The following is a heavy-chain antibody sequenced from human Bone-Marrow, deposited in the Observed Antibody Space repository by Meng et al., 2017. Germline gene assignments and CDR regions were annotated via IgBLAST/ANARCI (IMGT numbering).Heavy chain of an antibody. V-gene: IGHV3-9*01. Sequence: GGSLRLSCAASGFTFDDYAQHWVRQAPGKGLEWVSGISWNSGSIGYADSVKGRFTISRENAKNSLYLQMNSLRAEDTALYYCANSRGYYDSSGYFGYWGQGTRVTVSS. CDR3: ANSRGYYDSSGYFGY. J-gene: IGHJ4*02. CDR1: GFTFDDYA. D-gene: IGHD3-22*01. CDR2: ISWNSGSI.